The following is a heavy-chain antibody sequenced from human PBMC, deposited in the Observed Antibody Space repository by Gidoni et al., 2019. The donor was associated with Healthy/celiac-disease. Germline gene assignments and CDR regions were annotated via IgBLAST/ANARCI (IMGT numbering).Heavy chain of an antibody. CDR2: MNPNSGNT. V-gene: IGHV1-8*01. J-gene: IGHJ5*02. D-gene: IGHD3-10*01. CDR3: ARGGTMVRGVMLDNWFDP. CDR1: GYTFTSYA. Sequence: QVQLVQSGAEVKKPGASVKVSCQASGYTFTSYAINWVRQATGQGLEWMGWMNPNSGNTGYAQKFQGRVTMTRNTSISTAYMELSSLRSEDTAVYYCARGGTMVRGVMLDNWFDPWGQGTLVTVSS.